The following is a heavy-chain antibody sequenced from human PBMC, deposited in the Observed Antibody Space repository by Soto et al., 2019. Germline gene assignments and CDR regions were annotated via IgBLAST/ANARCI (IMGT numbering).Heavy chain of an antibody. D-gene: IGHD6-6*01. V-gene: IGHV3-30-3*01. CDR3: ARGGIAARPPYGMDV. CDR2: ISYDGSNK. CDR1: GFTFSSYA. J-gene: IGHJ6*02. Sequence: GGSLRLSCAASGFTFSSYAMHWVRQAPGKGLEWVAVISYDGSNKYYADSVKGRFTISRDNSKNTLYLQMNSLRAEDTAVYYCARGGIAARPPYGMDVWGQGTTVTVSS.